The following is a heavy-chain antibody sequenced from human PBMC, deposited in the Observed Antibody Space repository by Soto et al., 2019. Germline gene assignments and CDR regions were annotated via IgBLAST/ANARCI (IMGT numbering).Heavy chain of an antibody. D-gene: IGHD3-3*01. CDR2: ISYDGSNK. Sequence: QVQLVESGGGVVQPGRSLRLSCAASGFTFSSYAMHWVRQAPGKGLEWVAVISYDGSNKYYADSVKGRFTISRDNSKNTLYLQMNSLRAEDTAVYYCARDYHYDVWSGYFDYWGQGTLVTVSS. V-gene: IGHV3-30-3*01. J-gene: IGHJ4*02. CDR1: GFTFSSYA. CDR3: ARDYHYDVWSGYFDY.